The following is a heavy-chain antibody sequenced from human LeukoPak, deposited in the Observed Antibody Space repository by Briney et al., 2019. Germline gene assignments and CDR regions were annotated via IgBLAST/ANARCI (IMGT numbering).Heavy chain of an antibody. J-gene: IGHJ4*02. Sequence: PAGSLRLSCAASGVTFSSYWMSWVRQAPGKGLEWVANIKQDGSEKYYVDSVKGRFTISRDNAKNSLYLQMNSLRDEDTAVYYCARERVWGYGYGYVSAADYWGQGTLVTVSS. CDR2: IKQDGSEK. CDR3: ARERVWGYGYGYVSAADY. V-gene: IGHV3-7*01. CDR1: GVTFSSYW. D-gene: IGHD5-18*01.